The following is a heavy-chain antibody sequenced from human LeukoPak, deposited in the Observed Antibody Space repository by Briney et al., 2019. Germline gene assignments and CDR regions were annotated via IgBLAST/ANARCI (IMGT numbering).Heavy chain of an antibody. J-gene: IGHJ4*02. V-gene: IGHV3-23*01. CDR3: AKFWGVISAFDY. CDR1: GFTFSNYA. CDR2: ISGSGST. Sequence: GGSLRLSCAASGFTFSNYAMSWVRQAPGKGLEWVSVISGSGSTYYADSVKGRFTISRDNSKNTLYLQMSSLRAEDTAVYYCAKFWGVISAFDYWGQGTLVTVSS. D-gene: IGHD3-16*02.